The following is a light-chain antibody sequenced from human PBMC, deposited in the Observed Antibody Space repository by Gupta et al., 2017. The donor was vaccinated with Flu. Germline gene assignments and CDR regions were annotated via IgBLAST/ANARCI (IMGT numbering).Light chain of an antibody. J-gene: IGLJ2*01. Sequence: QSALTQPASVSGSPGQSITISCTGTSSDIGSYNYVSWYQQHPGKAPKLLIYGVTNRPSGISNRFSGSKSGDTASLTISGLKTEDEADYYCSSGTSSTTVVFGGGTKLTVL. CDR3: SSGTSSTTVV. CDR1: SSDIGSYNY. V-gene: IGLV2-14*01. CDR2: GVT.